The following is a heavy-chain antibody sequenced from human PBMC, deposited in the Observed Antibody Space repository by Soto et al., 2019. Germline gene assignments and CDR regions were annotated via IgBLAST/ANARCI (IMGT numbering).Heavy chain of an antibody. J-gene: IGHJ4*02. V-gene: IGHV3-30-3*01. D-gene: IGHD2-15*01. Sequence: QVQLVESGGGVVQPGRSLRLSCAASGFTFSSYAMHWVRQAPGKGLEWVAVISYDGSNKYYADSVKGRFTISRDISKNTLYLKMNSLRAEDTAVYYCARDSGGDGNLSYWGQGTLVTVSS. CDR1: GFTFSSYA. CDR3: ARDSGGDGNLSY. CDR2: ISYDGSNK.